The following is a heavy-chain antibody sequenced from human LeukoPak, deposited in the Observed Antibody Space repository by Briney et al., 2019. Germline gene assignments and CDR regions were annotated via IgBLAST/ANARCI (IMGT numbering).Heavy chain of an antibody. D-gene: IGHD6-19*01. CDR3: ARDPVGIAVAGPTYYFDY. V-gene: IGHV3-21*01. CDR1: GFTFSSYP. J-gene: IGHJ4*02. CDR2: IRSSGDGT. Sequence: GGSLRLSCAASGFTFSSYPMAWIRQAPGKGLEWVSAIRSSGDGTYYADSVKGRFTISRDNAKNSLYLQMNSLRAEDTAVYYCARDPVGIAVAGPTYYFDYWGQGTLVTVSS.